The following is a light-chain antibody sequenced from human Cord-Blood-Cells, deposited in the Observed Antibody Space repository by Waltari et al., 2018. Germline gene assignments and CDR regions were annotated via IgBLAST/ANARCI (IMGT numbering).Light chain of an antibody. CDR2: SNH. CDR1: SANIGSNT. CDR3: AAWDDSLNGPV. J-gene: IGLJ3*02. V-gene: IGLV1-44*01. Sequence: QSVLTQPPSASGTPRQRVTISCSGSSANIGSNTVNWYQQLPGTAPKLLIYSNHQRPSGVPDRFSGSKSGTSASLAISGLQSEDEADYYCAAWDDSLNGPVFGGGTKLTVL.